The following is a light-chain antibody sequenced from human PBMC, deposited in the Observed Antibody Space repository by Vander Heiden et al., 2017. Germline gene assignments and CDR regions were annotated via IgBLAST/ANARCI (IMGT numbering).Light chain of an antibody. V-gene: IGKV1-39*01. CDR2: AAS. Sequence: IKKTPSPPSLSASVGDRVTITCRASQSISSYLNWYQQKPGKAPKLLIYAASSLQTGVPSSFSGSGSGTDFTLTISSLQPEDFATYYCQQYYNTPFTFGQGTKVEIK. CDR3: QQYYNTPFT. CDR1: QSISSY. J-gene: IGKJ1*01.